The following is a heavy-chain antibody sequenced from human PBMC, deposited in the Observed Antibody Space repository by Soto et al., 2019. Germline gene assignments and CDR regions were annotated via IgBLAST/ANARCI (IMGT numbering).Heavy chain of an antibody. Sequence: QVQLQESGPGLVKPSETLSLTCTVSGGSISSYYWSWIRQPPGKGLEWIGYIYYSGSTNYNPSLKRRVTISVDTSKNQFSLKLSSVTAADTAVYYCALGATPYYYYYMDVWGKGTTVTVSS. CDR3: ALGATPYYYYYMDV. CDR2: IYYSGST. V-gene: IGHV4-59*08. D-gene: IGHD4-17*01. CDR1: GGSISSYY. J-gene: IGHJ6*03.